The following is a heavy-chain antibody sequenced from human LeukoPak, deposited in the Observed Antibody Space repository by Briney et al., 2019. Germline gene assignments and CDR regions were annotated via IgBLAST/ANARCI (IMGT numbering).Heavy chain of an antibody. J-gene: IGHJ4*02. CDR1: GFTFSGSA. CDR3: TRHEAYCSGGSCYYKNN. D-gene: IGHD2-15*01. Sequence: GGSLRLSSAASGFTFSGSAMHWVRQASGRGLEWVGRIRSKANSYATAYAASVKGRFTVSRDDSKNTAYLQMNSLKTEDTAVYYCTRHEAYCSGGSCYYKNNWGQGTLVTVSS. V-gene: IGHV3-73*01. CDR2: IRSKANSYAT.